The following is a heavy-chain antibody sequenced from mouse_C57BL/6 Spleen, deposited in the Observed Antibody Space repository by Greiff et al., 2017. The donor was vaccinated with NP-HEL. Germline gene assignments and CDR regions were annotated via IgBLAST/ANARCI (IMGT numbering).Heavy chain of an antibody. CDR2: INPNNGGT. CDR1: GYTFTDYN. J-gene: IGHJ2*01. D-gene: IGHD4-1*01. CDR3: ARSNFRGFDY. Sequence: VQLQQSGPELVKPGASVKMSCKASGYTFTDYNMHWVKQSHGKSLEWIGYINPNNGGTSYNQKFKGKATLPVNKSSSTAYMELRSLTSEDSAVYYCARSNFRGFDYWGQGTTLTVSS. V-gene: IGHV1-22*01.